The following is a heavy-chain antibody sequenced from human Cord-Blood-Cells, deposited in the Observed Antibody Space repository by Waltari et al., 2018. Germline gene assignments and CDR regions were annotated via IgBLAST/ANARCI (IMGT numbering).Heavy chain of an antibody. CDR2: IYYSGST. J-gene: IGHJ4*02. CDR1: GGSISSSSYY. Sequence: QLQLQESGPGLVTPSETLSLTCTVSGGSISSSSYYWRWIRQPPGEGLEWIGSIYYSGSTYYNPSLKSRVTISVDTSKNQFSLKLSSVTAADTAVYYCARRRITMVRGVTAYYFDYWGQGTLVTVSS. D-gene: IGHD3-10*01. CDR3: ARRRITMVRGVTAYYFDY. V-gene: IGHV4-39*01.